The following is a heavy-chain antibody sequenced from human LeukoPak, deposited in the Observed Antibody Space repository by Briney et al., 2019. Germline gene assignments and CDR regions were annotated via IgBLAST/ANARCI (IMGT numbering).Heavy chain of an antibody. D-gene: IGHD3-22*01. Sequence: SETLSLTCTVSGGSISSGGYYWSWIRQHPGKGLEWIGYIYYSGSTYYNPSLKSRVTISVDTSKNQFSLKLSSVTAADTAVYYCARDKLDKLDSSGVFDYWGQGTLVTVSS. CDR3: ARDKLDKLDSSGVFDY. CDR1: GGSISSGGYY. J-gene: IGHJ4*02. CDR2: IYYSGST. V-gene: IGHV4-31*03.